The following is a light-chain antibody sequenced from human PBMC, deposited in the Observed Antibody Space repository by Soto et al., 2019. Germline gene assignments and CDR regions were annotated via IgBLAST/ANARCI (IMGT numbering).Light chain of an antibody. V-gene: IGLV2-14*01. CDR2: EVT. CDR1: SSDVGGYNR. CDR3: SSYTRADSWV. Sequence: QSALTQPASVSGSPGQPITISCTGSSSDVGGYNRVSWYQHRPGKAPTLMIYEVTNRPSGVSHRFSGSKSGNTASLTISGLQAEDEADYYCSSYTRADSWVFGGGTKLTVL. J-gene: IGLJ3*02.